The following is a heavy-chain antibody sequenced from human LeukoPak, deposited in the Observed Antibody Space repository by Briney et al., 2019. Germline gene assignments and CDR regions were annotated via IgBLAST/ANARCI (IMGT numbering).Heavy chain of an antibody. Sequence: GRSLRLSCAASGFTFRSYAMHWVRQPPGKGLEWVSAISGSGGSTYYADSVKGRFTISRDNSKNTLYLLMNSLRAEDTAVYYCAKDDEGQWPSPYYFDYWGQGALVTVSS. CDR3: AKDDEGQWPSPYYFDY. CDR2: ISGSGGST. J-gene: IGHJ4*02. V-gene: IGHV3-23*01. D-gene: IGHD6-19*01. CDR1: GFTFRSYA.